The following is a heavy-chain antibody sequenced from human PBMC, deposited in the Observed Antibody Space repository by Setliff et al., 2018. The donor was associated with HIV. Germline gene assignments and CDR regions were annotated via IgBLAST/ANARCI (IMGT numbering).Heavy chain of an antibody. CDR1: GFTFNIYA. CDR2: IITNGGTT. V-gene: IGHV3-23*01. CDR3: TRDLTLYKL. Sequence: GGSLRLSCEASGFTFNIYAMTWVRQAPGKGLDWVSSIITNGGTTFYADSVKGRFTISRDNSNNMLYLQMDSLRAEDTALYYCTRDLTLYKLWGQGTLVTVSS. J-gene: IGHJ4*01. D-gene: IGHD1-1*01.